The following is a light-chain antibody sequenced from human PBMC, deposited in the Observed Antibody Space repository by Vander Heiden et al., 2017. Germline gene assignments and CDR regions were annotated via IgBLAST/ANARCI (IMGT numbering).Light chain of an antibody. CDR3: QQYGSSPHT. J-gene: IGKJ4*01. CDR2: GAS. CDR1: QSVSSSY. V-gene: IGKV3-20*01. Sequence: EIVLTQSPVSLSLSPGERSTLRRRAIQSVSSSYLAWYQQKPGQAPRLLIYGASSRATGIPDRFSGSGSGTDFTLTISRLEPEDVAVYYCQQYGSSPHTFGGGAKVEIK.